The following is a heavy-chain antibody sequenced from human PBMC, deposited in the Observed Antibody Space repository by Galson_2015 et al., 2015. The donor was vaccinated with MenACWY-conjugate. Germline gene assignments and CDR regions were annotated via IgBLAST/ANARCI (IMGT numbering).Heavy chain of an antibody. CDR1: GYSFTNYW. Sequence: QSGAEVKKPGESLTISCTGSGYSFTNYWIGWVRQMPGRGLEWMGLIDPHNSNTRYSPSFQGQVTISADESISTAFLQWSSLKASDTAMYYCARHPPGGRGMDVWGRGTTVTVSS. CDR2: IDPHNSNT. V-gene: IGHV5-51*01. D-gene: IGHD1-26*01. CDR3: ARHPPGGRGMDV. J-gene: IGHJ6*02.